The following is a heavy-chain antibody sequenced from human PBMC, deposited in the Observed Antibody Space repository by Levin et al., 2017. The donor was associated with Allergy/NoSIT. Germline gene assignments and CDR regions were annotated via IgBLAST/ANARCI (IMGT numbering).Heavy chain of an antibody. V-gene: IGHV3-21*06. J-gene: IGHJ6*02. CDR2: ISSSGTYI. CDR3: ARDQDVGADYGMDV. D-gene: IGHD1-26*01. Sequence: NAGGSLRLSCEASGFTFRQYSLNWVRQAPGKGLEWVSGISSSGTYIKYADSVKGRFTVSRDNAKNSVNLHMNSLRVEDTAVYYCARDQDVGADYGMDVWGQGTTVTVSS. CDR1: GFTFRQYS.